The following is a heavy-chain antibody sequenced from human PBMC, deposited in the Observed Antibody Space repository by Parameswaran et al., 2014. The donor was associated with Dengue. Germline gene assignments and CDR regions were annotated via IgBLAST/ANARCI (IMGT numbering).Heavy chain of an antibody. CDR3: ARDQSLHYYFDS. CDR2: ISNDGNYK. J-gene: IGHJ4*02. Sequence: WIRQPPGKGLEWVAIISNDGNYKNYAGSVKGRFTISRDKSKNTLYLQMSSLRADDTAVYYCARDQSLHYYFDSWGRGTLVTVSS. V-gene: IGHV3-30*04. D-gene: IGHD3-10*01.